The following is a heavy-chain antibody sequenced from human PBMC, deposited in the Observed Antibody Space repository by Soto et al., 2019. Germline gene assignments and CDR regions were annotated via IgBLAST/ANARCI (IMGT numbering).Heavy chain of an antibody. CDR2: ISGSGGST. Sequence: GGSLRLSCAASGFTFSSYAMSWVRQAPGKGLEWVSAISGSGGSTYYADSVKGRFTISRDNSKNTLYLQMNSLRAEDTAVYYCASSRVLPYVYSNYGDGWFDPWGQGTLVTVSS. D-gene: IGHD4-4*01. CDR1: GFTFSSYA. J-gene: IGHJ5*02. CDR3: ASSRVLPYVYSNYGDGWFDP. V-gene: IGHV3-23*01.